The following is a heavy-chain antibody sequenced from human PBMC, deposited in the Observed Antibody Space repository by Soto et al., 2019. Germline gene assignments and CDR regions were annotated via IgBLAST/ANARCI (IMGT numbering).Heavy chain of an antibody. CDR2: IYYSGST. CDR1: GGSISSSSYY. V-gene: IGHV4-39*01. J-gene: IGHJ5*02. CDR3: ARESVPAAIANWIDP. D-gene: IGHD2-2*01. Sequence: QLQLQESGPGLVKPSETLSLTCSVSGGSISSSSYYWGWIRQPPGKGLEWIGSIYYSGSTYYNPSLKSRVTISVDTSKNQFSLKLSSVTAADTAVYYCARESVPAAIANWIDPWGQGTLVTVSS.